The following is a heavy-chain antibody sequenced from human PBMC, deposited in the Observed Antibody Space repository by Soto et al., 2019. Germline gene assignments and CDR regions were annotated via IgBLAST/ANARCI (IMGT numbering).Heavy chain of an antibody. Sequence: ASVEVSCKASGGTFSRSAISWLRQSPGQGLAWMGRSNAGNGDTKYSQELQGRVTITRDTSASTDYMDVSSLRLEDMAVQYGVRGQYAGSRDARDAWGEDTTGT. CDR2: SNAGNGDT. J-gene: IGHJ6*02. CDR3: VRGQYAGSRDARDA. D-gene: IGHD2-8*01. CDR1: GGTFSRSA. V-gene: IGHV1-3*02.